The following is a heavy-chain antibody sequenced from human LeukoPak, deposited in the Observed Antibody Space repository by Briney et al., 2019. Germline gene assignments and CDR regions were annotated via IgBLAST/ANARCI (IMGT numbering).Heavy chain of an antibody. CDR3: ATGVVVAATPRRANDY. Sequence: EASVKVSCKASGYAFTSYYMHWVRQAPGQGLKWMGIINPSGGSTSYAQKFHGRVTMTEDTSTDTAYMELSSLRPEATAVYYCATGVVVAATPRRANDYWGQGTLVTVSS. V-gene: IGHV1-46*01. CDR2: INPSGGST. J-gene: IGHJ4*02. CDR1: GYAFTSYY. D-gene: IGHD2-15*01.